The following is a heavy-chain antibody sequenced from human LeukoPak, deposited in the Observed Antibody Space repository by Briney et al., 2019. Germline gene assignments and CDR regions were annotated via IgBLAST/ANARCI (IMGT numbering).Heavy chain of an antibody. D-gene: IGHD4-23*01. CDR2: ISSSSSYI. CDR3: ARGTVVPNSGAFDI. V-gene: IGHV3-21*01. CDR1: GFTSSNAW. J-gene: IGHJ3*02. Sequence: GGSLRLSCAASGFTSSNAWMSWVRQAPGKGLEWVSSISSSSSYIYYADSVKGRFTISRDNAKNSLYLQMNSLRAEDTAVYYCARGTVVPNSGAFDIWGQGTMVTVSS.